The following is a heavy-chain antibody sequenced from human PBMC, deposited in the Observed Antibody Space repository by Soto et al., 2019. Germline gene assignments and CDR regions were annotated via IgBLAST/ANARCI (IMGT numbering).Heavy chain of an antibody. CDR2: INHSGST. D-gene: IGHD3-3*01. J-gene: IGHJ6*02. CDR3: ARVRKPVGVVTYYYYGMDV. CDR1: GGSFSGYY. V-gene: IGHV4-34*01. Sequence: PSETLSLTCAVYGGSFSGYYWSWIRQPPGEGLEWIGEINHSGSTNYNPSLKSRVTISVDTSKNQFSLKLSSVTAADTAVYYCARVRKPVGVVTYYYYGMDVWGQGTTVTVSS.